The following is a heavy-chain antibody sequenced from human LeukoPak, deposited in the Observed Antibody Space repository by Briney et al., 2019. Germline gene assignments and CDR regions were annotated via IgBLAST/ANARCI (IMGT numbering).Heavy chain of an antibody. CDR1: GFTFSSYA. CDR3: AKGSYYDSSGSFYFDY. CDR2: ISGSGDNT. Sequence: GGSLRHSCAASGFTFSSYAMSWVRQAPGKGLEWVSGISGSGDNTYYADSVKGRFTISRDNSKNTLYVQVNSLGTEDTAAYYCAKGSYYDSSGSFYFDYWGQGTLVTVSS. V-gene: IGHV3-23*01. D-gene: IGHD3-22*01. J-gene: IGHJ4*02.